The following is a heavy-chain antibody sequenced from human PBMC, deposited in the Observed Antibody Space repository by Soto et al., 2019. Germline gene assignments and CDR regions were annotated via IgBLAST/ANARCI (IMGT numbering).Heavy chain of an antibody. CDR1: GYTFTSYA. CDR3: ARGRGDSSSYYFDY. J-gene: IGHJ4*02. CDR2: IDAGNGNT. V-gene: IGHV1-3*01. Sequence: ASVKVSCKASGYTFTSYAMHWVRQAPGQRLEWMGWIDAGNGNTKYSQKFQGRVTITRDTSASTAYMELSSLRSEDTAVYYCARGRGDSSSYYFDYWRQGTLVTVSS. D-gene: IGHD6-6*01.